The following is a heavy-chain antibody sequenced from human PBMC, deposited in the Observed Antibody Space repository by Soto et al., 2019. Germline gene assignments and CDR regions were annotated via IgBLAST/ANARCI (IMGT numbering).Heavy chain of an antibody. CDR1: GFTFSSYD. J-gene: IGHJ3*02. Sequence: GGSLRLSCAASGFTFSSYDMHWVRQATGKGLEWVSAIGTAGDTYYPGSVKGRFTISRENAKNSLYLQMNSLRAGDTAVYYCARGGGGYDFWSGNNAFDIWGQGTMVTVSS. CDR3: ARGGGGYDFWSGNNAFDI. D-gene: IGHD3-3*01. V-gene: IGHV3-13*01. CDR2: IGTAGDT.